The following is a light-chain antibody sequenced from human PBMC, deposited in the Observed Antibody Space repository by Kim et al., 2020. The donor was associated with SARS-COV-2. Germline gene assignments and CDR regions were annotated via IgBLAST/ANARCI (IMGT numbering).Light chain of an antibody. CDR3: QQSYSTWLT. V-gene: IGKV1-39*01. CDR1: QSISSY. J-gene: IGKJ4*01. CDR2: AAS. Sequence: DIQMTQSPSSLSASVGDRVTITCRASQSISSYLNWYQQKPGKAPKLLIYAASILQSGVPSRFSGSGSGTDFTLTISSLQPEDFATYYCQQSYSTWLTFGGGTKVDIK.